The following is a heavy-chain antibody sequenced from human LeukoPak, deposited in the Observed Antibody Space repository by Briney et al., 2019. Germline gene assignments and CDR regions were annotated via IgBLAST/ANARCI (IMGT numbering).Heavy chain of an antibody. CDR1: GGSISSYY. CDR3: ARGAGYYDILTGYPDAFDI. CDR2: IYTSGST. J-gene: IGHJ3*02. V-gene: IGHV4-4*07. Sequence: SETLSLTCTVSGGSISSYYWSWIRQPAGKGLEWIGRIYTSGSTNYNPSLKSRVTMSVDTSKNQFSLKLSSVTAADTAVYYCARGAGYYDILTGYPDAFDIWGQGTMVTVSS. D-gene: IGHD3-9*01.